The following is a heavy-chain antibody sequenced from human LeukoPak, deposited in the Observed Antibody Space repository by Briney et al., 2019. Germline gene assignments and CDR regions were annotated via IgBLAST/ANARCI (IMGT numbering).Heavy chain of an antibody. CDR1: GSSISSGYF. V-gene: IGHV4-38-2*02. Sequence: SETLSLTCTVSGSSISSGYFWGWIRQPPGKGLEWIGIIHFGETPYYSPSLESRITISIETSKNQFSLKVNSVTAADTAVYYCARGGGVRTGSGWRPGNWFDPWGQGAQVIVSS. J-gene: IGHJ5*02. D-gene: IGHD6-19*01. CDR3: ARGGGVRTGSGWRPGNWFDP. CDR2: IHFGETP.